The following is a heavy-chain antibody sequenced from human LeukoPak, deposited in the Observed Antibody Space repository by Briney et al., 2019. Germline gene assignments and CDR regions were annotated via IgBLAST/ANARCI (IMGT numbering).Heavy chain of an antibody. CDR2: ISGRGGST. CDR1: GFTFSSHA. Sequence: GGSLRLSCAASGFTFSSHAMSWVRQAPGKGLEWVSAISGRGGSTYYADSVKGRFTISRDNSKNTLYLQMNSLRAEDTAVYYCARDRSIAAAGTNWFDPWGQGTLVTVSS. D-gene: IGHD6-13*01. J-gene: IGHJ5*02. CDR3: ARDRSIAAAGTNWFDP. V-gene: IGHV3-23*01.